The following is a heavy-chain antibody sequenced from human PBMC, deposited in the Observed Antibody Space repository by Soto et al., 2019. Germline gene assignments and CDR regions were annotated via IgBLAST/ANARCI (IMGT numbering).Heavy chain of an antibody. CDR1: GGSISSGDYY. Sequence: SETLCLTCTVSGGSISSGDYYWSWIRQPPGKGLEWIGYIYYSGSTYYNPSLKSRVTISVDTSKNQFSLKLSSVTAADTAVYYCARNVLYVYFDYWGQGTLVTVSS. CDR2: IYYSGST. V-gene: IGHV4-30-4*01. CDR3: ARNVLYVYFDY. J-gene: IGHJ4*02. D-gene: IGHD3-16*01.